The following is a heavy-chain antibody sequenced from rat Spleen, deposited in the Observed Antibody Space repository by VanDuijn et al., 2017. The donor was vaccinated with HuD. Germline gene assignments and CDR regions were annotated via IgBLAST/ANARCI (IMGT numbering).Heavy chain of an antibody. D-gene: IGHD3-1*01. Sequence: EVQLVESDGGLVQPGRSLKLSCAASGFTFSDYGMHWIRQAPTKGLEWVASISTGGGNTYYRDSVKGRFTISRDNAKSTLYLQMDSLRSEDTALYYCARSRTLRGYYFDYWGQGVMVTVSS. CDR3: ARSRTLRGYYFDY. V-gene: IGHV5S13*01. J-gene: IGHJ2*01. CDR2: ISTGGGNT. CDR1: GFTFSDYG.